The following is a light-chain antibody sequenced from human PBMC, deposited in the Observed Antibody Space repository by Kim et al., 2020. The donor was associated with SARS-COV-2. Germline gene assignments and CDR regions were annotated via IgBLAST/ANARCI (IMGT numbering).Light chain of an antibody. V-gene: IGKV3-20*01. CDR2: GAS. Sequence: EIVLTQSPGTLSLSPGERATLSCRATQSISSSYLAWYQQKPGQAPRLLIYGASTRATGIPNRFSGSGSGTDFTLTISRLEPEDFAVYHCHHYAGSFWAFGQGTKVDIK. J-gene: IGKJ1*01. CDR1: QSISSSY. CDR3: HHYAGSFWA.